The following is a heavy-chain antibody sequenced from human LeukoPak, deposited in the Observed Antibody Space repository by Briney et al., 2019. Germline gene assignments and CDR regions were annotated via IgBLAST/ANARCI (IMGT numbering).Heavy chain of an antibody. CDR1: GFTFSRYA. CDR2: INTDSSDI. D-gene: IGHD6-13*01. V-gene: IGHV3-21*05. J-gene: IGHJ4*02. Sequence: GGSLRLSCAASGFTFSRYAMNWVRQAPGKGLEWVSYINTDSSDIHYADSVKGRFTISRDNAKNSLYLQMNSLRAEDTAVYYCARVIIAAPGTGGFDYWGQGTLVTVSS. CDR3: ARVIIAAPGTGGFDY.